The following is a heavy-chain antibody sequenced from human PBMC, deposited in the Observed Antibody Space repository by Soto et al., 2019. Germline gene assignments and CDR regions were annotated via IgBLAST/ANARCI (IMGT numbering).Heavy chain of an antibody. D-gene: IGHD5-18*01. J-gene: IGHJ5*01. CDR2: IYYSGST. CDR3: ARGGYSYGYIPYNWFDP. CDR1: GGSISSYY. Sequence: SETLSLTCTVSGGSISSYYWSWIRQPPGKGLEWIGYIYYSGSTNYNPSLKSRVTISVDTSKNQFSLKLSSVTAADTAVYYCARGGYSYGYIPYNWFDPWGKGTLVTVST. V-gene: IGHV4-59*01.